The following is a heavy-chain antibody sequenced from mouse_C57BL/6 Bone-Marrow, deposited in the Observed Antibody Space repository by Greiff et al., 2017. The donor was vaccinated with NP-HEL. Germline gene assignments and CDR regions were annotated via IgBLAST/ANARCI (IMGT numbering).Heavy chain of an antibody. J-gene: IGHJ2*01. CDR2: IHPNSGST. V-gene: IGHV1-64*01. D-gene: IGHD1-1*01. Sequence: QVQLQQPGAELVKPGASVKLSCMASGYTFTSYWMHWVKQRPGQGLEWIGMIHPNSGSTNYNEKFKSKATLTVDKSSSTAYMQLSSLTSEDSAVYYCALITTVVAHFDYWGQGTTLTVSS. CDR3: ALITTVVAHFDY. CDR1: GYTFTSYW.